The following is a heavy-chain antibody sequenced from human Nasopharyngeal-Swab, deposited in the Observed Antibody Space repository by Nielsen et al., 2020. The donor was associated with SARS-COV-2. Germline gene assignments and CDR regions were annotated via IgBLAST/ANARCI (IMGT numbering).Heavy chain of an antibody. V-gene: IGHV3-53*01. CDR1: GFTVSNKY. CDR3: ARLGLPNAFDI. D-gene: IGHD5-12*01. Sequence: GESLKISCAASGFTVSNKYMSWVRQAPGKGLEWVSVIYSGGNTYYADSVKGRFTISRDNSKNTLYLQMNSPRAEDTAEYYCARLGLPNAFDIWGQGTMVTVSS. CDR2: IYSGGNT. J-gene: IGHJ3*02.